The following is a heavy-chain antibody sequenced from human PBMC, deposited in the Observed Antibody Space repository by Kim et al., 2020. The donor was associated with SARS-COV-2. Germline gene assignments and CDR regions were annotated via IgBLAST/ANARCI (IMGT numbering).Heavy chain of an antibody. CDR2: IYSGGST. CDR3: ARDHITMGVSDY. CDR1: GFTVSSNY. D-gene: IGHD3-10*01. J-gene: IGHJ4*02. V-gene: IGHV3-66*01. Sequence: GGSLRLSCAASGFTVSSNYMSWVRQAPGKGLEWVSVIYSGGSTYYADSVKGRFTISRDNSKNTLYLQMNSLRAEDTAVYYCARDHITMGVSDYWGQGTLVTVSS.